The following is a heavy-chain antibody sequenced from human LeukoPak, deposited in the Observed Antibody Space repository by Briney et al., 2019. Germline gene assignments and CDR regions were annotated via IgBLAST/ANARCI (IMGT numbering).Heavy chain of an antibody. V-gene: IGHV4-59*01. Sequence: PSETLSLTCTVSGGSISSYYWSWIRQPPGKGLEWIGYIYYSGSANYNPSLKSRVTISVDTSKNQFSLKLSSVTAADTAVYYCARALDYGGNPYFDYWGQGTLVTVSS. J-gene: IGHJ4*02. CDR3: ARALDYGGNPYFDY. CDR1: GGSISSYY. D-gene: IGHD4-23*01. CDR2: IYYSGSA.